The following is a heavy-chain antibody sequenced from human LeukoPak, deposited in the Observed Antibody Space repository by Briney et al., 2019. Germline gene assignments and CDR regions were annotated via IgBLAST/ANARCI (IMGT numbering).Heavy chain of an antibody. CDR2: SKQDGSEN. CDR3: ARDRHGHMGDWYFDL. CDR1: VFAFGDYW. J-gene: IGHJ2*01. V-gene: IGHV3-7*01. Sequence: VGSLRLSCAASVFAFGDYWMSWVRQAPGKGLEWVANSKQDGSENYYVDSVKGRFTISRDNAKNSLYLQMNSLRVEDTALYYCARDRHGHMGDWYFDLWGRGTLVTVSS. D-gene: IGHD4-17*01.